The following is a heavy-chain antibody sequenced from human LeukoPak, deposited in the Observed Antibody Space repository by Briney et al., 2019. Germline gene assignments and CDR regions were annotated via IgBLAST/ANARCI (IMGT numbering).Heavy chain of an antibody. CDR2: IYHSGST. CDR1: GGSISSGGYS. J-gene: IGHJ4*02. D-gene: IGHD3-9*01. CDR3: AGGTGYGIYYFDY. V-gene: IGHV4-30-2*01. Sequence: SETLSLTCAVSGGSISSGGYSWSWIRQPPGKGLEWIGYIYHSGSTYYNPCLKSRVTISVDRSKNQFSLKLTSVTAADTAVYYCAGGTGYGIYYFDYWGQGTLVTVSS.